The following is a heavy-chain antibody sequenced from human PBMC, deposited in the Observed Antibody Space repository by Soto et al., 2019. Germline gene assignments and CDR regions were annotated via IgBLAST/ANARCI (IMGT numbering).Heavy chain of an antibody. D-gene: IGHD6-13*01. J-gene: IGHJ5*02. V-gene: IGHV4-34*01. CDR1: GGSFSGYY. CDR2: INHSGST. CDR3: ARGLGSSWYAGNWFDP. Sequence: QVQLQQWGAGLLKPSETLSLTCAVYGGSFSGYYWSWIRQPPGKGLEWLGEINHSGSTNYNPSLKSRVTISVDTSKNQFSLKLSSVTAADTAVYYCARGLGSSWYAGNWFDPWGQGTLVTVSS.